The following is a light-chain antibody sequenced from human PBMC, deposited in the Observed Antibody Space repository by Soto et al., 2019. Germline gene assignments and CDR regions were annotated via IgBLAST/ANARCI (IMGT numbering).Light chain of an antibody. J-gene: IGKJ4*01. Sequence: EIVLTQSPATLFLSPGERATLSCRASQSVSRYLAWYQQKPGQAPRLLIYDASHRATGIPARFSGSGSGTDFTLTISSLEPEDFAVYSCQPRSDWGTFGGGTKVEIK. CDR1: QSVSRY. CDR2: DAS. V-gene: IGKV3-11*01. CDR3: QPRSDWGT.